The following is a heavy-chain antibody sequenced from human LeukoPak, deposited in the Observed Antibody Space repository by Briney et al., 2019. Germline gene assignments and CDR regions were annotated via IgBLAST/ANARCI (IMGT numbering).Heavy chain of an antibody. CDR2: IYHSGST. D-gene: IGHD2-15*01. Sequence: PSQTLSLTCAVSGGSISSGGYSWSWIRQPPGKGLEWIGYIYHSGSTYYNPSLKSRVTISVDRSKNQFSLKLSSVTAADTAVYYCARGVGYCSGGSCYDSIDSWLDPWGQGTLVTVSS. CDR1: GGSISSGGYS. J-gene: IGHJ5*02. CDR3: ARGVGYCSGGSCYDSIDSWLDP. V-gene: IGHV4-30-2*01.